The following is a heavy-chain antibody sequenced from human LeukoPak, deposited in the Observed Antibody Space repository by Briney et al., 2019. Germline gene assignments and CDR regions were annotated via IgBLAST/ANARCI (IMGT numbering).Heavy chain of an antibody. CDR2: IKEDGSEK. V-gene: IGHV3-7*01. J-gene: IGHJ4*02. D-gene: IGHD6-13*01. CDR3: ARGARIAAALDY. Sequence: PGGSLRLSCAASGFTLSRYWMSWVRQAPGEGLEWVDNIKEDGSEKYYVDSVKGRFTISRDHAKNSLYLQMNSLRGEDTAVYYCARGARIAAALDYWGQGTLVTVSS. CDR1: GFTLSRYW.